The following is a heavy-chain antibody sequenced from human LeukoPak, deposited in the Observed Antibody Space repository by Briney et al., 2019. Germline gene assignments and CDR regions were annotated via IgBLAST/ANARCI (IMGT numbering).Heavy chain of an antibody. D-gene: IGHD6-19*01. V-gene: IGHV1-3*01. CDR2: INAGNGNT. J-gene: IGHJ6*02. Sequence: ASVKVSCKASGYTFTSYAMHWVRQAPGQRLEWMGWINAGNGNTKYSQKFQGRVTITRDTSASTAYMELSSLRSEDTAVYYCARDKIEGLVRYYYYGMDVWGQGTTVTVSS. CDR3: ARDKIEGLVRYYYYGMDV. CDR1: GYTFTSYA.